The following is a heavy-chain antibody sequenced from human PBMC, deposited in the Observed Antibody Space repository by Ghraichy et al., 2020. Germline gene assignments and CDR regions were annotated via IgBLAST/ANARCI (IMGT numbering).Heavy chain of an antibody. Sequence: ASVKVSCKVSGYALTELSIHWVRQAPGKGLEWMGGFNPKRGETIYTQKFQGRVTMTEDTSTDTAYMEMSSLRSDDTAVYYCATRVYFLEWMPNWFDSWGQGTLVTVSS. CDR3: ATRVYFLEWMPNWFDS. D-gene: IGHD3-3*01. CDR1: GYALTELS. V-gene: IGHV1-24*01. CDR2: FNPKRGET. J-gene: IGHJ5*01.